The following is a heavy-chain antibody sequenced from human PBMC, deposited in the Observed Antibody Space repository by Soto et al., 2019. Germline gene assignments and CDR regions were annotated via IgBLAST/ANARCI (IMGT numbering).Heavy chain of an antibody. J-gene: IGHJ4*02. CDR1: GFTFSSYG. V-gene: IGHV3-30*03. Sequence: QVQLVESGGGVVQPGRSLRLSCAASGFTFSSYGMHWVRQAPGKGLEWVAVISYDGSNKYYADSVKGRFTISRDNSKNTVYLQMNSLRAEDTVVYYCAGGGQLGNYWGQGTLVTVSS. CDR3: AGGGQLGNY. D-gene: IGHD6-13*01. CDR2: ISYDGSNK.